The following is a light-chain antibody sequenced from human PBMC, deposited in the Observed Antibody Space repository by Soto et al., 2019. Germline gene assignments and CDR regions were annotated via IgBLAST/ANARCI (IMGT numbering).Light chain of an antibody. J-gene: IGKJ1*01. CDR3: QQYGGSPRT. V-gene: IGKV3-20*01. CDR1: QSVSSSS. CDR2: DAS. Sequence: EIVLTQSPGTLSLSPGQRATLSCRASQSVSSSSLAWYQQKGGQAPRLLIHDASSRATGIPDRFSGSGSGTDFTLTISRLEPEDFAVYYCQQYGGSPRTFGQGTKLEVK.